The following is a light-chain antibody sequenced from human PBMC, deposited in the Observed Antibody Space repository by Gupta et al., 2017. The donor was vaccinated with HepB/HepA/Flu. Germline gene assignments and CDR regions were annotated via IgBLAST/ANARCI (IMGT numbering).Light chain of an antibody. CDR3: QSYDTGLSGVI. V-gene: IGLV1-40*01. J-gene: IGLJ2*01. CDR2: ANT. Sequence: QSVLTQPPSVSGAPGQSVTISCPGTSSNIGPSYDVHWYQQRPGTAPKLLIYANTNRPSGVPDRFSGSKSGTSASLAITGLRAEDEGDYYCQSYDTGLSGVIFGGGTKLTVL. CDR1: SSNIGPSYD.